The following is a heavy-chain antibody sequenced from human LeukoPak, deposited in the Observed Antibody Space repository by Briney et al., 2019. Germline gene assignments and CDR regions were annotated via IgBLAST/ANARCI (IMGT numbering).Heavy chain of an antibody. CDR1: GGSISSVGYY. D-gene: IGHD4-17*01. CDR3: TRVRTTVTIDY. CDR2: IYYSGST. Sequence: SQTLSLTCTVSGGSISSVGYYWSWIRQHPGKGLEWIGYIYYSGSTNYNPPLKSRVTISVDTSENQFSLKLSSVTAADTAVYYCTRVRTTVTIDYWGQGTLVTVSS. J-gene: IGHJ4*02. V-gene: IGHV4-31*03.